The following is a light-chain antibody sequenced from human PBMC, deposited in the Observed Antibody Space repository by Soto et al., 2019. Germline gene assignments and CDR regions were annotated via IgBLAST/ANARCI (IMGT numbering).Light chain of an antibody. V-gene: IGKV3-15*01. CDR2: GAS. Sequence: EIVMTQSPATLSVSPGERATLSCRASQSVSSNLAWYQQKPGQAPRLLIYGASTRATGIPARFSGSGSGTEFALTLSSLQSEDFAVYYCQQYNNWPPYTFGQETKLEIK. J-gene: IGKJ2*01. CDR3: QQYNNWPPYT. CDR1: QSVSSN.